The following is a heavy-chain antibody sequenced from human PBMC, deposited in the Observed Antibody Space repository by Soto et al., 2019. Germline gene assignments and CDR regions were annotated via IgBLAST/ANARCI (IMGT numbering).Heavy chain of an antibody. J-gene: IGHJ3*02. CDR2: ITIGGGPT. V-gene: IGHV3-48*02. CDR3: ARDIGYAFDI. Sequence: GGSLRLSCAASGFTFSSYWMSWVRQAPGKGLEWLSYITIGGGPTYNADSVQGRFTISRDNAQDSLYLDMNSLRDEDTAVYYCARDIGYAFDIWGQGTVVTVSS. CDR1: GFTFSSYW. D-gene: IGHD3-16*01.